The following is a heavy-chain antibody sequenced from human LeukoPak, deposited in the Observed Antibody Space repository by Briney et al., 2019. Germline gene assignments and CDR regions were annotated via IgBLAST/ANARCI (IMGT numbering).Heavy chain of an antibody. Sequence: EASVKVSCKASGYTFTSYGITWVRQAPGEGLEWMGWISVYNDKTNYAQKLQGRVTMTTETSTSTAYMELRSLRSDDTAVYYCARGGTPSYYYYMDVWGKGTTVTISS. CDR3: ARGGTPSYYYYMDV. CDR2: ISVYNDKT. D-gene: IGHD3-16*01. V-gene: IGHV1-18*01. J-gene: IGHJ6*03. CDR1: GYTFTSYG.